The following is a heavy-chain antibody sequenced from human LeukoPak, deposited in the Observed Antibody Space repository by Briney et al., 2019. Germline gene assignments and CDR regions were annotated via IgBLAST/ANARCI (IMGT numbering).Heavy chain of an antibody. Sequence: GGSLRLSCAASGFTFSSYSMNWVRQAPEKGLEWVSSISSSSSYIYYADSVKGRFTISRDNAKNSLYLQMNSLRAEDTALYYCARDSPTVTHGAFDIWGQGTMVTVSS. V-gene: IGHV3-21*04. CDR1: GFTFSSYS. J-gene: IGHJ3*02. CDR3: ARDSPTVTHGAFDI. CDR2: ISSSSSYI. D-gene: IGHD4-17*01.